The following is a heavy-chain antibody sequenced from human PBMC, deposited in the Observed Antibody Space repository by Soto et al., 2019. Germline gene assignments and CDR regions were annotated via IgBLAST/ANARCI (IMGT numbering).Heavy chain of an antibody. J-gene: IGHJ6*02. CDR2: IIPIFGTA. Sequence: SVKVSCKASGGTFSSYAISWVRQAPGQGLEWMGGIIPIFGTANYAQKFQGRVTITADESTSTAYMELSSLRSEDTAVYYCARSPPLRFLEWLSPHYYYGMDVWGQGTTVTVSS. CDR1: GGTFSSYA. CDR3: ARSPPLRFLEWLSPHYYYGMDV. D-gene: IGHD3-3*01. V-gene: IGHV1-69*13.